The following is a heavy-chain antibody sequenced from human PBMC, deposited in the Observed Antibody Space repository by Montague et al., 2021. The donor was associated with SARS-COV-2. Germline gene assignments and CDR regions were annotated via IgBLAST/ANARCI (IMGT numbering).Heavy chain of an antibody. CDR3: ATLTYYYDSRGSDAFGT. CDR2: NYYSGST. Sequence: SETLSLTCTVSGGSISSSNYYWGWIRQPPGMGLEWIGSNYYSGSTYYNPYLKSRVSIFVDTSKNQFYLKLSSVTAADTAVYYCATLTYYYDSRGSDAFGTWGQGTMVTVSS. CDR1: GGSISSSNYY. V-gene: IGHV4-39*01. J-gene: IGHJ3*02. D-gene: IGHD3-22*01.